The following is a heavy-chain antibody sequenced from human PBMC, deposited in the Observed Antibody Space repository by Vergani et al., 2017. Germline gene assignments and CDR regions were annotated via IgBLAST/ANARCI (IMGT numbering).Heavy chain of an antibody. D-gene: IGHD1-1*01. CDR1: GGSISSHY. CDR3: ARGTTGTRTFDY. J-gene: IGHJ4*02. Sequence: QVQLPESGPGLVKPSETLSLTCTVSGGSISSHYWSWIRQPPGKGLEWIGYIYYSGSTNYNPSLKSRVTISVDTSKNQFSLKLSSVTAADTAVYYCARGTTGTRTFDYWGQGTLVTVSS. V-gene: IGHV4-59*11. CDR2: IYYSGST.